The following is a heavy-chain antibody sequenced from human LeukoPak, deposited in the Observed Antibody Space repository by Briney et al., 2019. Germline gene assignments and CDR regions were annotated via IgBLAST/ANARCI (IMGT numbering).Heavy chain of an antibody. CDR2: ITPSGGST. CDR1: GYTFTSYY. D-gene: IGHD3-22*01. J-gene: IGHJ4*02. CDR3: ARLISFYYDSSGYYITHEDYFDY. V-gene: IGHV1-46*01. Sequence: ASVKVSCKASGYTFTSYYMHWVRQAPGQGLEWMGIITPSGGSTSYAQKFQGRVTMTRDTSTSTVYMELSSLRSEDTAVYYCARLISFYYDSSGYYITHEDYFDYWGQGTLVTVSS.